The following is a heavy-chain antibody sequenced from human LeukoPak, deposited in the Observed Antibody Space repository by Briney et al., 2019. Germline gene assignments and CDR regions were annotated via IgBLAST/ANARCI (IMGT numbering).Heavy chain of an antibody. J-gene: IGHJ4*02. V-gene: IGHV3-11*01. CDR1: GFTFSDYY. Sequence: GGSLGLSCAASGFTFSDYYMSWIRQAPGKGLEWVSYISSSGSTIYYADSVKGRFTISRDNAKNSLYLQMNSLRAEDTAVYYCARGRSSSWYDLYYFDYWGQGTLVTVSS. CDR2: ISSSGSTI. CDR3: ARGRSSSWYDLYYFDY. D-gene: IGHD6-13*01.